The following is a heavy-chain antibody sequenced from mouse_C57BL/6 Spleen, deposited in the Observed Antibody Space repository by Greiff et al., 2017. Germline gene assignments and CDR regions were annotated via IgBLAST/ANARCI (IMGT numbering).Heavy chain of an antibody. V-gene: IGHV1-42*01. CDR1: GYSFTGYY. J-gene: IGHJ4*01. CDR3: ASFQLFYAMDY. CDR2: INPSTGGT. Sequence: VHVKQSGPELVKPGASVKISCKASGYSFTGYYMNWVKQSPEKSLEWIGEINPSTGGTTYNQKFKAKATLTVDKSSSTAYMQLKSLTSEDSAVYYCASFQLFYAMDYWGQGTSVTVSS. D-gene: IGHD4-1*02.